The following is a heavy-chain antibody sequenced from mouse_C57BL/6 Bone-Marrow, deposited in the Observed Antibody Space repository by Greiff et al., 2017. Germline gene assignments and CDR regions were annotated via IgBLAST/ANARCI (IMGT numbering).Heavy chain of an antibody. V-gene: IGHV1-7*01. J-gene: IGHJ2*01. CDR1: GYTFTSYW. CDR3: ARTPYYYGSSPEYFDY. D-gene: IGHD1-1*01. Sequence: VQLQQSGAELAKPGASVKLSCKASGYTFTSYWMHWVKQRPGQGLEWIGYINPSSGYTKYNQKFKDKATLTADTSSSTAYMQLSSLTYEDSAVYYCARTPYYYGSSPEYFDYWGQGTTLTVSS. CDR2: INPSSGYT.